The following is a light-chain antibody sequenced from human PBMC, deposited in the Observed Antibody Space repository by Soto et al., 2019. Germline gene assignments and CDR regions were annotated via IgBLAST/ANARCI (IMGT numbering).Light chain of an antibody. Sequence: EIVLTQSPATLSVSPGSRATLSCRASQTICRSLAWYQQKPGQAPRLVIYAASPRATGIPDRFSGSGSGTKFTLTISSLQYEDFALYYCHQYNHCLPGTFGQGTKVDIK. CDR2: AAS. CDR1: QTICRS. CDR3: HQYNHCLPGT. J-gene: IGKJ2*01. V-gene: IGKV3-15*01.